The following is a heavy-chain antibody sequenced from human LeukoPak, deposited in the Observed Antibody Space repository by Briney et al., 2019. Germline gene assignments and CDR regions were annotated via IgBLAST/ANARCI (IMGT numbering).Heavy chain of an antibody. D-gene: IGHD2-15*01. CDR1: VFTFSGYE. V-gene: IGHV3-48*03. J-gene: IGHJ1*01. CDR2: ISSSGSTI. CDR3: ASGYCSGGSCYSEYFQH. Sequence: PGGSLRLSCAASVFTFSGYEMNWVRQAPGKGLEWVSYISSSGSTIYYADSVKGRFTISRDNAKNSLYLQMNSLRAEDTAVYYCASGYCSGGSCYSEYFQHWGQGTLVTVSS.